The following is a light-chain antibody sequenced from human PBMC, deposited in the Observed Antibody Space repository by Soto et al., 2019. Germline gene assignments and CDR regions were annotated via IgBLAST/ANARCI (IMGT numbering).Light chain of an antibody. CDR2: RNN. Sequence: QSVLPRPPSASGTPGQRGTLSCSGSSSNIGSNYVYWYQQLPGTAPKLLIYRNNQRPSGVPDRVSGSKSGTSASLAISGLRSEDEADYYCAAWDDSLSGYVFGTGTKLTVL. V-gene: IGLV1-47*01. CDR1: SSNIGSNY. J-gene: IGLJ1*01. CDR3: AAWDDSLSGYV.